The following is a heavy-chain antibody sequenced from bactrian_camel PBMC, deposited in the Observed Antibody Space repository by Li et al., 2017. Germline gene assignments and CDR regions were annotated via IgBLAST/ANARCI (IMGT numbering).Heavy chain of an antibody. CDR1: GFIFRDNY. V-gene: IGHV3-2*01. Sequence: QVQLVESGGGLVQPGESLRLSCAASGFIFRDNYMNWVRQAPGKGLEWVSSIGGSSRTYYSNSVKGRCTIARDNTKNTVYLQMISLESEDTALYYCAAGPWYTDEYISWGQGTQVTVS. J-gene: IGHJ6*01. CDR3: AAGPWYTDEYIS. CDR2: IGGSSRT. D-gene: IGHD6*01.